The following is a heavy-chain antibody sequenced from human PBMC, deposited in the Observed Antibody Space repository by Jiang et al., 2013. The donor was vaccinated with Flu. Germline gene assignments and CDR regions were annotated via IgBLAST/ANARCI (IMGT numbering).Heavy chain of an antibody. V-gene: IGHV3-49*03. CDR3: TRDLVRDVILIPATYFDY. J-gene: IGHJ4*02. CDR1: GFRFGDYA. CDR2: IRNKLYRGTT. Sequence: QLVESGGGLVQPGRSLRLSCTASGFRFGDYAVSWLRQAPGKGLEWVGFIRNKLYRGTTDYAASVKGRFTISRDDSKSIAYPQMSSLKTEDTAVYYCTRDLVRDVILIPATYFDYWGQGALVTVSS. D-gene: IGHD2-2*01.